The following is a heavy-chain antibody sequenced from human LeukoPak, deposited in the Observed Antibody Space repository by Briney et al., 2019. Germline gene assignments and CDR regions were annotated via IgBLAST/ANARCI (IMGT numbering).Heavy chain of an antibody. CDR2: INHSGST. D-gene: IGHD3-22*01. J-gene: IGHJ3*02. V-gene: IGHV4-34*01. CDR3: TRRYYDSSGPPEAFDI. CDR1: GGSFSGYY. Sequence: PSETLSLTCAVYGGSFSGYYWSWIRQPPGKGLEWIGEINHSGSTNYNPSLKSRVTISVDTSKNQFSLKLSSVTAADTAVYYCTRRYYDSSGPPEAFDIWGQGTMVTVSS.